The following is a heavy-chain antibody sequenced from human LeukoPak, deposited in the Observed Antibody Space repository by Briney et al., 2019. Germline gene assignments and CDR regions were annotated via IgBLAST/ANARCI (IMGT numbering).Heavy chain of an antibody. V-gene: IGHV3-30-3*01. Sequence: GGSLRLSCAASGFTFSSYAMHWVRQAPGKGLEWVAVTSYDGSNKYYADSVKGRFTISRDNSKNTLYLQMNSLRAEDTAVYYCARDCQSRGYYQENYFDYWGQGTLVTVSS. J-gene: IGHJ4*02. CDR2: TSYDGSNK. CDR1: GFTFSSYA. D-gene: IGHD3-22*01. CDR3: ARDCQSRGYYQENYFDY.